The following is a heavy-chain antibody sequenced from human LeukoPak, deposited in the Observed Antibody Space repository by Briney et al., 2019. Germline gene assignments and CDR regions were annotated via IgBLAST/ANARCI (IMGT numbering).Heavy chain of an antibody. J-gene: IGHJ4*02. D-gene: IGHD1-26*01. CDR3: ARDLSATAHAYDY. Sequence: GGSLRLSCAAAGFILSDYNMNWARQAPGKGLEWVSFIAISGTYITYADSVKGRFTISRDNAKNSLYLQMNSLRAEDTAVYYCARDLSATAHAYDYWGQGILVTVSS. CDR1: GFILSDYN. V-gene: IGHV3-21*01. CDR2: IAISGTYI.